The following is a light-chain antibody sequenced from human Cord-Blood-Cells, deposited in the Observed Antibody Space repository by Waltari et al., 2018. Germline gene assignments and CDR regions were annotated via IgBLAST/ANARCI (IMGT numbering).Light chain of an antibody. V-gene: IGLV2-14*01. J-gene: IGLJ3*02. Sequence: QSALTQPASVSGSPGQSSTISCTGTSRDVGGYNYVSWYQQHPGKAPNLMIYYVSNRPSGVSNRFSGSKSGNTASLTISGLQAEDEADYYCSSYTSSSTPVFGGGTKLTVL. CDR2: YVS. CDR3: SSYTSSSTPV. CDR1: SRDVGGYNY.